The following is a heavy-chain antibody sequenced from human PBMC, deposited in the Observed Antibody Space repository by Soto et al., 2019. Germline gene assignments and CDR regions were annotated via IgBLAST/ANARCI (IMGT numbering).Heavy chain of an antibody. CDR3: ARDPHRDGYALVFDY. CDR1: GYTFINYG. Sequence: QVQLVQSGAEVKKPGASVKVSCKASGYTFINYGISWVRQAPGQGLEWMGWISAYNANTNYAQKLQGRVTMTTDTSTSTAYMELRSLRSDDTAVYYCARDPHRDGYALVFDYWGQGTLVTVSS. CDR2: ISAYNANT. V-gene: IGHV1-18*01. J-gene: IGHJ4*02. D-gene: IGHD5-12*01.